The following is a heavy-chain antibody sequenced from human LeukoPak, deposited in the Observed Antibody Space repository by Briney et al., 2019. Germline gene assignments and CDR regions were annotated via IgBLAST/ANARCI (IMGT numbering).Heavy chain of an antibody. CDR3: ARTPIYYFDNSGYYN. CDR2: IHTSGST. D-gene: IGHD3-22*01. V-gene: IGHV4-4*07. CDR1: GVSITSYY. Sequence: SETLSLTCTVSGVSITSYYWSWIRQPAGKGLEWIGRIHTSGSTNYNPSLKSRVTMSVDTSKKQFSLRLSSVTAADTAVYYCARTPIYYFDNSGYYNWGQGTLVTVSS. J-gene: IGHJ4*02.